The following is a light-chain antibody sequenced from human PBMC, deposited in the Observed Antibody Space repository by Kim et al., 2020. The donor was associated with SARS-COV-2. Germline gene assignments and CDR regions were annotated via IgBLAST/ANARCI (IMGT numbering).Light chain of an antibody. J-gene: IGLJ2*01. Sequence: SYELTQPPSLSLSPGQTARITCSGDGLPNRYAYWYQQKPGQAPELVIYKDTERPSGIPERFSGSTSGTTVTLTISGIQAEDEADYYCQSADNSGTVVFGGGTQLTVL. CDR3: QSADNSGTVV. V-gene: IGLV3-25*03. CDR2: KDT. CDR1: GLPNRY.